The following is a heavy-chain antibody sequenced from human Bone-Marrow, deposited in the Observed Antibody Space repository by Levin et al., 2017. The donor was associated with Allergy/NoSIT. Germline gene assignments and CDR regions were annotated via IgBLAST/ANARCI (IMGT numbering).Heavy chain of an antibody. D-gene: IGHD5-18*01. CDR1: GGFISSSSHY. CDR3: AKVYRYGLMVS. J-gene: IGHJ5*02. V-gene: IGHV4-39*01. Sequence: SQTLSLTCTVSGGFISSSSHYWGWIRQPPGKGLEWIASIYYSGSTYYNPSLKSRVTISVDTSKNQFSLKLSSVTAADTAVYYCAKVYRYGLMVSWGQGTLVTVSS. CDR2: IYYSGST.